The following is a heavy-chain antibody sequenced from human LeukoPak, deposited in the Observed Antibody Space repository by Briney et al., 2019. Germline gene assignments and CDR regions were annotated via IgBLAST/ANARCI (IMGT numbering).Heavy chain of an antibody. CDR2: IYHSGGT. Sequence: MASETLSLTCAVSGGSISSSNWWSWVRQPPGKGLEWIGEIYHSGGTNYNPSLKSRVTISVDKSKNQFSLKLSSVTAADTAVYYCARLHYGSGSYLFDYWGQGTLVTVSS. CDR3: ARLHYGSGSYLFDY. V-gene: IGHV4-4*02. D-gene: IGHD3-10*01. CDR1: GGSISSSNW. J-gene: IGHJ4*02.